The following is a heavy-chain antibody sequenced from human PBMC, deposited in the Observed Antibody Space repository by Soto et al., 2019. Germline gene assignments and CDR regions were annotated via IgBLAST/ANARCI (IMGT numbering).Heavy chain of an antibody. J-gene: IGHJ4*02. CDR2: IYYSGST. D-gene: IGHD6-19*01. CDR3: ASYSSGWYDVSY. V-gene: IGHV4-61*01. CDR1: GGSVSSGSYY. Sequence: QVQLQESGPGLVKPSETLSLTCTVSGGSVSSGSYYWSWIRQPPGKGREWIGYIYYSGSTNYNPSLKSRVTISVDTSKNQFSLKLNSVTAADTAVYYCASYSSGWYDVSYWGQGTLVTVSS.